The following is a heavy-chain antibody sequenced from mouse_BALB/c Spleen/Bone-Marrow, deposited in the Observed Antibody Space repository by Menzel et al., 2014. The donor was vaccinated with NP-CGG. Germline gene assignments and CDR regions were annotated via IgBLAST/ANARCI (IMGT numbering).Heavy chain of an antibody. Sequence: VKLQESGPELVKPGASVRISCKASGYTFTRYYIQWVKQRPGQGLEWIGWIYPGNVNTKYNEKFKGKATLTADKSSSTAYMQHSSLTSEESAVYFCAMWLRRDYYAMDYWGQGTSVTVSS. D-gene: IGHD2-2*01. CDR3: AMWLRRDYYAMDY. V-gene: IGHV1S56*01. J-gene: IGHJ4*01. CDR1: GYTFTRYY. CDR2: IYPGNVNT.